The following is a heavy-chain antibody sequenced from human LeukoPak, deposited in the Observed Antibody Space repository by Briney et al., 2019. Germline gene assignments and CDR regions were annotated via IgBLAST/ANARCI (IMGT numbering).Heavy chain of an antibody. V-gene: IGHV1-46*01. J-gene: IGHJ4*02. CDR3: ARDNPFSYYYDSSGYFDY. D-gene: IGHD3-22*01. Sequence: ASVKVSCKTSGYTFTSYYMHWVRQAPGQGLEWMGIINPSGGSTSYAQKFQGRVTMTRDTSTSTVYMELSSLRSEDTAVYYCARDNPFSYYYDSSGYFDYWGQGTLATVSS. CDR2: INPSGGST. CDR1: GYTFTSYY.